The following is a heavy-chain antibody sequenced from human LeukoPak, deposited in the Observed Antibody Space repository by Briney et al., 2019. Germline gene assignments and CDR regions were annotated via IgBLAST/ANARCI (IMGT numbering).Heavy chain of an antibody. CDR3: ARDNPSTGGFVYYYYGMDV. CDR2: ISYSGNT. CDR1: GGSISSYY. V-gene: IGHV4-59*01. D-gene: IGHD6-25*01. Sequence: SETLSLTCSVSGGSISSYYWSWIRQPPGKGLEWIGYISYSGNTNYNPSLKSRVTISVDMSKNQISLTLSSVTAADTAVYYCARDNPSTGGFVYYYYGMDVWGQGTTVTVSS. J-gene: IGHJ6*02.